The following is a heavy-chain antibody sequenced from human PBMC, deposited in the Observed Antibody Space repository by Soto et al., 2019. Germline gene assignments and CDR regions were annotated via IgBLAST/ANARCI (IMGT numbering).Heavy chain of an antibody. CDR2: IYHSGST. J-gene: IGHJ4*02. D-gene: IGHD2-8*02. CDR1: GGSISSGGYS. CDR3: ARDHPTSGLYFDY. V-gene: IGHV4-30-2*01. Sequence: SETLSLTCAVSGGSISSGGYSWSWIRQPPGKGLEWIGYIYHSGSTYYNPSLKSRVTISVDRSKDQFSLKLSSVTAEDTAVYYCARDHPTSGLYFDYWGQGTLVTVSS.